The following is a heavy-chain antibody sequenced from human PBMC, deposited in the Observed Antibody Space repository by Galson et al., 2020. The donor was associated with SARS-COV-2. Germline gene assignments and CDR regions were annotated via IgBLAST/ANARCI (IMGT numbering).Heavy chain of an antibody. V-gene: IGHV5-51*01. D-gene: IGHD6-13*01. Sequence: GESLKISCNGSVYSFTSYWIGWVRQMPGKGLELMGIIYPGDSDTRYSPSFQGQVTISADKSISTAYLQWSSLKASDTDMYYCARQSPLFAIAAAPDAFDIWGQGTMVTVSS. J-gene: IGHJ3*02. CDR2: IYPGDSDT. CDR3: ARQSPLFAIAAAPDAFDI. CDR1: VYSFTSYW.